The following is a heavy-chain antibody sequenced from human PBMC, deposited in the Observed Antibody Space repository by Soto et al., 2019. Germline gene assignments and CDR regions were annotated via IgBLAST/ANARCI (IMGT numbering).Heavy chain of an antibody. CDR2: ISTDGSIE. J-gene: IGHJ4*02. CDR3: ARVRRDILTGYYTPLDY. CDR1: GFTFSSYT. V-gene: IGHV3-30-3*01. Sequence: LRLSCAASGFTFSSYTMHWVRQAPGKGLEWVTLISTDGSIEHYADSVKGRFTISRDNSKNTLYLQVTSLRVEDTAVYYCARVRRDILTGYYTPLDYWGQGTLVTVSS. D-gene: IGHD3-9*01.